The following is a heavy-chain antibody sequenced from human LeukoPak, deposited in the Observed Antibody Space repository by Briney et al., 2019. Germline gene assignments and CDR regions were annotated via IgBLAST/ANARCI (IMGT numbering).Heavy chain of an antibody. V-gene: IGHV1-69*04. CDR2: IIPILGIA. J-gene: IGHJ6*02. CDR3: ARYTDYYYGMDV. Sequence: SVKVSCKASGGTFSSYAISWVRQAPGQGLEWMGRIIPILGIANYAQEFQGRVTITADKSTSTAYMELSSLRSEDTAVYYCARYTDYYYGMDVWGQGTTVTVSS. D-gene: IGHD2-2*02. CDR1: GGTFSSYA.